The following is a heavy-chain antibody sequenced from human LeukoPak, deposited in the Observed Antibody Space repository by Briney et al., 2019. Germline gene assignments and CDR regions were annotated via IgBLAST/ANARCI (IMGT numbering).Heavy chain of an antibody. D-gene: IGHD3-22*01. CDR1: GFTFSSYS. J-gene: IGHJ4*02. Sequence: GGSLRLSCAASGFTFSSYSMNWVRQAPGKGLEWVSSISSSSSYIYYADSVKGRFTISRDNAKNSLYLQMNSLRAEDTAVYYCARGSDQDYYDSSFDYWGQGTLVTVSS. CDR2: ISSSSSYI. V-gene: IGHV3-21*01. CDR3: ARGSDQDYYDSSFDY.